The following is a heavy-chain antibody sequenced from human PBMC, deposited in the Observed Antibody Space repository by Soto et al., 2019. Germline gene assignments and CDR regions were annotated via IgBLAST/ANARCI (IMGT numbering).Heavy chain of an antibody. J-gene: IGHJ3*02. V-gene: IGHV3-43*01. CDR1: GFTFDDYT. D-gene: IGHD3-3*01. CDR3: AKDGITIPRGAFDI. Sequence: PGGSLRLSCAASGFTFDDYTMHWVRQAPGKGLEWVSLISWDGGSTYYADSVKGRFTISRDNSKNSLYLQMNSLRTEDTALYYCAKDGITIPRGAFDIWGQGTMVTVSS. CDR2: ISWDGGST.